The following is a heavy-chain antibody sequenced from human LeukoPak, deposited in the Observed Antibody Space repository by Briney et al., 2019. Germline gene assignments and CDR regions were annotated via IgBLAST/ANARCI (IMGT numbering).Heavy chain of an antibody. J-gene: IGHJ3*02. V-gene: IGHV4-39*01. Sequence: SETLSLTCTVSGGSISSSSYYWGWIRQPPGKGLEWIGSIYDSGSTSYNPSLKSRVTISVDTSKNQFSLKLSSVTAADTAVYYCARHITDYYDSSGYYYVFAFDIWGQGTMVTVSS. D-gene: IGHD3-22*01. CDR3: ARHITDYYDSSGYYYVFAFDI. CDR2: IYDSGST. CDR1: GGSISSSSYY.